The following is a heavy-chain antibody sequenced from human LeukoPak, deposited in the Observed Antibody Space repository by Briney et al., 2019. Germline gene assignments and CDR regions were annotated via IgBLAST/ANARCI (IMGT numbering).Heavy chain of an antibody. V-gene: IGHV4-59*08. D-gene: IGHD6-13*01. Sequence: SETLSLTCAVYGGSFSGYYWSWIRQPPGKGLEWIGYIYYSGSTNYNPSLKSRVTISVDTSKNQFSLKLSSVTAADTAVYYCARIIAAAGIDYYYGMDVWGQGTTVTVSS. CDR3: ARIIAAAGIDYYYGMDV. CDR1: GGSFSGYY. CDR2: IYYSGST. J-gene: IGHJ6*02.